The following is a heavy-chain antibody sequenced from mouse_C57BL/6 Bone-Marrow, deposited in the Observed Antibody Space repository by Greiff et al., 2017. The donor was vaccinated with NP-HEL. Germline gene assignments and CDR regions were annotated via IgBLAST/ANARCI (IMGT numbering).Heavy chain of an antibody. CDR2: IDPEDGET. CDR3: ARGTSSYYSNWYFDV. D-gene: IGHD2-5*01. Sequence: EVQRVESGAELVKPGASVKLSCTASGFNIKDYYMHWVKQRTEQGLEWIGRIDPEDGETKYAPKFQGKATITADTSSNTAYLQLSSLTSEDTAVYYCARGTSSYYSNWYFDVWGTGTTVTVSS. J-gene: IGHJ1*03. CDR1: GFNIKDYY. V-gene: IGHV14-2*01.